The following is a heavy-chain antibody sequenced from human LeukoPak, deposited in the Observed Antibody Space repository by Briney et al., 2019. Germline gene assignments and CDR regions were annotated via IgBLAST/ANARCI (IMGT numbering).Heavy chain of an antibody. CDR3: ATGRGYYYYMDV. J-gene: IGHJ6*03. CDR1: GGSISSYY. V-gene: IGHV4-59*01. D-gene: IGHD3-10*01. CDR2: IYYSGST. Sequence: SETLSLTCTVSGGSISSYYWSWIRQPPGKGLEWIGYIYYSGSTNYNPSLKSRVAISVDTSKNQFSLKLSSVTAADTAVYYCATGRGYYYYMDVWGKGTTVTVSS.